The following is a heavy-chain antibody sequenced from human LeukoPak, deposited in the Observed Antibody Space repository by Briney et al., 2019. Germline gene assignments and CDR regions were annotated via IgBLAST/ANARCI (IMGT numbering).Heavy chain of an antibody. D-gene: IGHD6-6*01. CDR2: ISGTGGST. Sequence: GGSLRLTCAGSGFTFSNYAMSWLRQAPGKGLEWVSAISGTGGSTYYADSVKGRFTISRDDSKSTLYLQMSSLRAEDTAVYYCARAGSSSWYNYYMDVWGKGTTVTVSS. CDR1: GFTFSNYA. CDR3: ARAGSSSWYNYYMDV. V-gene: IGHV3-23*01. J-gene: IGHJ6*03.